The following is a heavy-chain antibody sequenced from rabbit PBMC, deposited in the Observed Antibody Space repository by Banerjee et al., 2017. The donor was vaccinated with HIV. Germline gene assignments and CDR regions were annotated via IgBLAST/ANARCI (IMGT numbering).Heavy chain of an antibody. J-gene: IGHJ4*01. CDR2: IGAGSNSA. CDR1: GFSFSNNYW. Sequence: QEQLVESGGGLVKPGASLTLTCTASGFSFSNNYWLCWVRQAPGKGLEWIACIGAGSNSAYYATWAKGRFTISKTSSTTVTLQMTSLTAADTATYFCARDAGYAGSNLWGQGTLVTVS. D-gene: IGHD4-2*01. V-gene: IGHV1S45*01. CDR3: ARDAGYAGSNL.